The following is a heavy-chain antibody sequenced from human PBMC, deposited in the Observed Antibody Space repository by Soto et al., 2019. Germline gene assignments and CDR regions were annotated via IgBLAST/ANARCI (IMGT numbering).Heavy chain of an antibody. D-gene: IGHD1-26*01. Sequence: LSLTCTVSGGSISSGDYYWSWIRQPPGKGLEWIGYIYYSGSTYYNPSLKSRVTISVDTSKNQFSLKLSSVTAADTAVYYCARAGIVGATTPFDYWGQGTLVTVSS. V-gene: IGHV4-30-4*01. CDR1: GGSISSGDYY. CDR3: ARAGIVGATTPFDY. CDR2: IYYSGST. J-gene: IGHJ4*02.